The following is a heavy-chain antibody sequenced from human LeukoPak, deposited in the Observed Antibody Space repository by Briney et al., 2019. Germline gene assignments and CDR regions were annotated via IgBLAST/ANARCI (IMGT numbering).Heavy chain of an antibody. D-gene: IGHD5-12*01. Sequence: GGSLRLSCAASGFTFSRYEMNWVRQAPGKGLEWLSYITGTGSTIYYADSVKGRFTISRVNAENSLYLQMNSLRAEDTAIYYCARAAYSGADWAFDYWGQGTLVSLSS. CDR1: GFTFSRYE. J-gene: IGHJ4*02. CDR3: ARAAYSGADWAFDY. V-gene: IGHV3-48*03. CDR2: ITGTGSTI.